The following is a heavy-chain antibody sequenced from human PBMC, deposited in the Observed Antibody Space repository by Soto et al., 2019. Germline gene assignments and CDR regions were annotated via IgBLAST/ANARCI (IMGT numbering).Heavy chain of an antibody. Sequence: GGSLRLSCAASGFTFSSYGMHWVRQAPGKGLEWVAVISYDGSNKYYADSVKGRFTISRDNSKNTLYLQMNSMRAEDTAVYYCAKALIQLGPYFDYWGQGTLVNVS. J-gene: IGHJ4*02. CDR1: GFTFSSYG. D-gene: IGHD5-18*01. CDR3: AKALIQLGPYFDY. CDR2: ISYDGSNK. V-gene: IGHV3-30*18.